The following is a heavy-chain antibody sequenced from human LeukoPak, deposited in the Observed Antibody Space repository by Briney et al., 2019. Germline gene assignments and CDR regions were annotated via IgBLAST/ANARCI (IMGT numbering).Heavy chain of an antibody. CDR2: ISSSGSTI. Sequence: AGGSLRLSCSASGFTFSSYEMNWVRQAPGKGLEWVSYISSSGSTIYYADSVKGRFTISRDNAKNSLYLQMNSLRAEDTAVYYCARDLSIAARGGIWGQGTMVTVSS. CDR3: ARDLSIAARGGI. CDR1: GFTFSSYE. J-gene: IGHJ3*02. V-gene: IGHV3-48*03. D-gene: IGHD6-6*01.